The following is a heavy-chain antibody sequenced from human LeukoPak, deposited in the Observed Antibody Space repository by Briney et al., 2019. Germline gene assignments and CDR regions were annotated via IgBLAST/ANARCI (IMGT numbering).Heavy chain of an antibody. D-gene: IGHD5-18*01. V-gene: IGHV1-8*01. CDR3: ALQQTPTAMVTRDY. CDR1: GYTFTSYD. Sequence: ASVKVSCKASGYTFTSYDINWVRQAPGQGLEWMGWMNPNSGNTGYAQKFRGRVTMTRNTSISTAYMELSSLRSEDTAVYYCALQQTPTAMVTRDYWGQGTLVTVSS. CDR2: MNPNSGNT. J-gene: IGHJ4*02.